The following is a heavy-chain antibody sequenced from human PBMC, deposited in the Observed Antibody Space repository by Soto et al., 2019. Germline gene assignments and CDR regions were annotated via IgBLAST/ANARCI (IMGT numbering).Heavy chain of an antibody. V-gene: IGHV3-23*01. CDR3: AKSQYYDSSGYYPPVYYFDY. CDR1: GFTFSSYA. J-gene: IGHJ4*02. D-gene: IGHD3-22*01. CDR2: ISGSGGST. Sequence: GGSLRLSCAASGFTFSSYAMSWVRQAPGKGLEWVSAISGSGGSTYYADSVKGRFTISRDNSKNTLYLQMNSLRAEDTAVYYCAKSQYYDSSGYYPPVYYFDYWGQGT.